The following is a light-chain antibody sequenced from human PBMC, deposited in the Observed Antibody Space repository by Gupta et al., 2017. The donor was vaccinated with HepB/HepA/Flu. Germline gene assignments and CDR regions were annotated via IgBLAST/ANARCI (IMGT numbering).Light chain of an antibody. V-gene: IGLV2-14*01. J-gene: IGLJ3*02. Sequence: QSALTQPASVSGSPGQSITISCTGTSSDIGGYNHVSWYQQHPAKPPILMMYEVTNRPAGMSARFSGSNAGTKDSLTISGLQDEDDADYYYSSSTNNNNWVFGTGTMLTVL. CDR2: EVT. CDR3: SSSTNNNNWV. CDR1: SSDIGGYNH.